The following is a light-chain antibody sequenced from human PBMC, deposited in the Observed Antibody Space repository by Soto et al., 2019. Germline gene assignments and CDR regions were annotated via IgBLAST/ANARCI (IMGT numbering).Light chain of an antibody. J-gene: IGKJ1*01. CDR1: QSVISSY. Sequence: EIVLTQSPGILSLSPGERATLSCRASQSVISSYLAWYQQKPGQAPRLLIYGASNRATGIPDRFIGSGSETDFTLTISSLQPEDFATYSCQQSYSTTWTFGQGTKVDVK. CDR3: QQSYSTTWT. CDR2: GAS. V-gene: IGKV3-20*01.